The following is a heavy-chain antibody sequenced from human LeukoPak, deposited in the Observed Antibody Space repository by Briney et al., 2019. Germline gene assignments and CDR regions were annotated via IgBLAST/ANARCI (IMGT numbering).Heavy chain of an antibody. CDR1: GFTFSSHG. J-gene: IGHJ4*02. D-gene: IGHD3-10*01. CDR2: ISYDGSDK. CDR3: ARDPIINDVGYFDY. Sequence: GGSLRLSCAASGFTFSSHGLHWVRQAPGKGPEWVAVISYDGSDKYYADSVKDRFTISRDNAKNSLYLQMNSLRAEDTAVYYCARDPIINDVGYFDYWGQGTLVTVSS. V-gene: IGHV3-30*03.